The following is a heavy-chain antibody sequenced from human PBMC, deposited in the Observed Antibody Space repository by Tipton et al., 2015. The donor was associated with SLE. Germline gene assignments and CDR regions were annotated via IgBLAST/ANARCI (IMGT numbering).Heavy chain of an antibody. J-gene: IGHJ6*02. CDR2: ISYDGSNK. V-gene: IGHV3-30*04. D-gene: IGHD2-21*01. CDR1: GFTFSSYA. CDR3: ARVLIAPYGMDV. Sequence: SLRLSCAASGFTFSSYAMHWVRQAPGKGLEWVAVISYDGSNKYYADSVKGRFTISRDNSKNTLYLQMNSLRAEDTAVYYCARVLIAPYGMDVWGQGTTVTVSS.